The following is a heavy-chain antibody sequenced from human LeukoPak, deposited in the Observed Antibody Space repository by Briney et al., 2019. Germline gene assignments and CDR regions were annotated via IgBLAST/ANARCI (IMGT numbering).Heavy chain of an antibody. CDR1: GGSISSSSYY. CDR3: ARTPRITNAYEVGDFDY. Sequence: SETLSLTCTVSGGSISSSSYYWGWIRQPPGKGLEWIGSIYYSGSTYYNPSLKSRVTISVDTSKNQFSLKLSSVTAADTAVYYCARTPRITNAYEVGDFDYWGQGTLVTVSS. D-gene: IGHD3-16*01. V-gene: IGHV4-39*01. J-gene: IGHJ4*02. CDR2: IYYSGST.